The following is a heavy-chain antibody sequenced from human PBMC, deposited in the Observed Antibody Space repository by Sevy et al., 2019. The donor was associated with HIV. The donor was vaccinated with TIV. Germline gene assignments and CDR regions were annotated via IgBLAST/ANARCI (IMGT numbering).Heavy chain of an antibody. CDR3: AKGPSPMITFGGVVDY. D-gene: IGHD3-16*01. CDR1: GFTFSRYG. CDR2: IRYDGSTK. J-gene: IGHJ4*02. Sequence: GGSLRLSCAASGFTFSRYGMHWVRQAPGKGLEWVAFIRYDGSTKYYTESVKGLFTISRDNSKNTLYLQMNSLRTEDTAVYYCAKGPSPMITFGGVVDYWGQGTLVTVSS. V-gene: IGHV3-30*02.